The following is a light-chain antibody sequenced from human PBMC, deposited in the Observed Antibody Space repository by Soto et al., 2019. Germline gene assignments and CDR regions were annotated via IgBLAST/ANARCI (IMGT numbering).Light chain of an antibody. V-gene: IGKV1-5*01. Sequence: DIQMTQYPSTLSASVGDRVTITCRASQSVSTWLAWYKQRPGKPPKLLIYDASSLQSGVPSKLSGSGSGTDFTLTISSMKPEDFATYYCQQYNSYWTFGQGTKVDIK. CDR1: QSVSTW. CDR3: QQYNSYWT. J-gene: IGKJ1*01. CDR2: DAS.